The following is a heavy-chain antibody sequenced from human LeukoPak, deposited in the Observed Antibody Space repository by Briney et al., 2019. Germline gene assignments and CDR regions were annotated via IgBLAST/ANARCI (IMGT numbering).Heavy chain of an antibody. J-gene: IGHJ6*04. D-gene: IGHD3-10*02. V-gene: IGHV3-7*01. CDR1: GFTFNNYW. Sequence: GGSLRLSCAASGFTFNNYWMSWVRQAPGKGLEWVANIKPDGGEKYYADSVKGRFTISRDNAKISMYLQMNSLRADDTAVYYCAELGITMIGGVWGKGTTVTISS. CDR3: AELGITMIGGV. CDR2: IKPDGGEK.